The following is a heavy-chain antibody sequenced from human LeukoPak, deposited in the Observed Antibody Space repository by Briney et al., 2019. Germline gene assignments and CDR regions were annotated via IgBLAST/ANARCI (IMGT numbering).Heavy chain of an antibody. Sequence: SETLSLTCTVSGGSISSSSYYWGWIRQPPGKGLEWIGSIYYSGSTYYNPSLKSRVTISVDTSKNQFSLKLSSVTAADTAVYYCASPYDGSSGYYSWGQGTLVTVSS. V-gene: IGHV4-39*01. CDR1: GGSISSSSYY. CDR3: ASPYDGSSGYYS. J-gene: IGHJ4*02. CDR2: IYYSGST. D-gene: IGHD3-22*01.